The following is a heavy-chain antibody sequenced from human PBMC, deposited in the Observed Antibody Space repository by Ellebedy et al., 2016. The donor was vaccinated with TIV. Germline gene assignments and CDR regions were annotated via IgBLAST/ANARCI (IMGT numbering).Heavy chain of an antibody. V-gene: IGHV3-53*01. J-gene: IGHJ4*02. CDR2: MYAGGST. CDR3: ARLHCSGGSCFNDY. CDR1: GFTVSNNY. Sequence: GGSLRLXCAASGFTVSNNYMAWVRQAPGKGLEWVSLMYAGGSTFYADSVKGRFTISRDNAKNSLYLHMNSLRAEDTAVYYCARLHCSGGSCFNDYWGQGTLVSVSS. D-gene: IGHD2-15*01.